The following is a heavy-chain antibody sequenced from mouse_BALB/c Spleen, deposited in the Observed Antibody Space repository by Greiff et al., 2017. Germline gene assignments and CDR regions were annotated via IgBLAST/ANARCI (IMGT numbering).Heavy chain of an antibody. Sequence: EVQLQQSGPELVKPGASVKMSCKASGYTFNSYVMHWVKQKPGQGLEWIGNINPYNDGTKYNETFKGKATLTSDKSSSTAYMELSSLTSEDSAVYYCAIHYYGYWYFDVWGAGTTVTVSS. V-gene: IGHV1-14*01. CDR1: GYTFNSYV. CDR2: INPYNDGT. CDR3: AIHYYGYWYFDV. J-gene: IGHJ1*01. D-gene: IGHD1-2*01.